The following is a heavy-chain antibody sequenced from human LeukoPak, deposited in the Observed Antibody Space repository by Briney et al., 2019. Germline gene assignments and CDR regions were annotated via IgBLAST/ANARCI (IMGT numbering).Heavy chain of an antibody. D-gene: IGHD6-25*01. CDR1: GGSFSGYY. Sequence: SETLSLTCAVYGGSFSGYYWSWIRQPPGKGLEWIGEINHSGSTNYNPSLKSRVTISVDTSKNQFSLKLSSVTAADTAVYYCAKLLAAGGDIDFWGQGALVTVSS. J-gene: IGHJ4*02. CDR2: INHSGST. CDR3: AKLLAAGGDIDF. V-gene: IGHV4-34*01.